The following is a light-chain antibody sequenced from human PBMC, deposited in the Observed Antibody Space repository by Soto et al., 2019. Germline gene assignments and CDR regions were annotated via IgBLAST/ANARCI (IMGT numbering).Light chain of an antibody. CDR3: QHYNNWPIT. Sequence: EIGITQSPASLSVSPGESVTLSCRASQSVASNLAWYQQKPGQAPRLLIYGTSTRATGVPARFSGSGSGTDFTLTISSLQAADFAVYHCQHYNNWPITFGQRTRLEI. CDR1: QSVASN. J-gene: IGKJ5*01. V-gene: IGKV3-15*01. CDR2: GTS.